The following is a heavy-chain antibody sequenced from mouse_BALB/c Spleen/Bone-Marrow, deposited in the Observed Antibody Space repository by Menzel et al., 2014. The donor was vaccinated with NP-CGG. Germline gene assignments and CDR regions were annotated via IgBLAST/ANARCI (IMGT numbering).Heavy chain of an antibody. V-gene: IGHV1-5*01. Sequence: VHVKQSGTLLARPGTSVKMSCKASDYTFTSHWMHWLKQRPGQGLEWIGAIYPGNRDTSYNQKFKGKAELTSVTSTSTAYMDLSSLKNEDSVVYYCTLGCFDKVHRYSGVWGAPNTATVPS. D-gene: IGHD3-1*01. CDR2: IYPGNRDT. CDR1: DYTFTSHW. J-gene: IGHJ1*01. CDR3: TLGCFDKVHRYSGV.